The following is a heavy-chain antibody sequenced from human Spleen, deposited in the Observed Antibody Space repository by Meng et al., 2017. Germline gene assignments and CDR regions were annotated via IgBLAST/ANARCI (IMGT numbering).Heavy chain of an antibody. CDR2: INPKSGDT. V-gene: IGHV1-2*06. J-gene: IGHJ4*02. CDR3: SRDEDISAAGKLFGNY. D-gene: IGHD6-25*01. Sequence: GHPVQAGAELKKPGASVKVSFTPSGYNFPDYYIHWVRRAPGHGLEWMGRINPKSGDTHYAQKFQARVTMTGVTSISTAYMEPSGLRSDDTAMYYCSRDEDISAAGKLFGNYWGQGTLVTVSS. CDR1: GYNFPDYY.